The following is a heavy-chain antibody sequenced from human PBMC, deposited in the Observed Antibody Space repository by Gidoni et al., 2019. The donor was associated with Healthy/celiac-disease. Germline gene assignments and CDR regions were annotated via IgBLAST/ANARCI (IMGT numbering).Heavy chain of an antibody. V-gene: IGHV1-69*02. CDR2: IIPILGIA. CDR3: ARGRRVTTPPPGRYYYYGMDV. Sequence: QVQLVQSGAEVKKPGSSVKVSCKASGGTFSSYTISWVRQAPGQGLEWMGRIIPILGIANYAQKFQGRVTITADKSTSTAYMELSSLRSEDTAVYYCARGRRVTTPPPGRYYYYGMDVWGQGTTVTVSS. J-gene: IGHJ6*02. CDR1: GGTFSSYT. D-gene: IGHD4-17*01.